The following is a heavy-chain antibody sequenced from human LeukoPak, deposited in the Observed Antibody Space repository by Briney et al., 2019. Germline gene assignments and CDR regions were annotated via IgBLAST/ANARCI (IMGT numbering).Heavy chain of an antibody. CDR3: ARAPTMIGNWYFDL. CDR1: GGSISSYY. D-gene: IGHD3-10*02. V-gene: IGHV4-4*07. CDR2: IYTSGST. Sequence: SETLSLTCTVSGGSISSYYWSWIRQPAGKGLEWIGRIYTSGSTNYNPSLKSRVTMSVDTSKNQFSLKLSSVTAADTAVYHCARAPTMIGNWYFDLWGRGTLVTVSS. J-gene: IGHJ2*01.